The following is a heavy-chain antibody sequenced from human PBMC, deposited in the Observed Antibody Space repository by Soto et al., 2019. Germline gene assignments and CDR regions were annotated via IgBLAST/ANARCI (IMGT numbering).Heavy chain of an antibody. CDR3: SKEGGDFWRPYGMDV. Sequence: QVQLVESGGGVVQPGRSLRLSCAASGFTFSSYGMHWVRQAPGKGLEWVAVIWYDGSNKYYADSVKGRFTISRDNSKNTLYLQTNSLRAEVTAVYYCSKEGGDFWRPYGMDVWGQGTTVTVSS. CDR1: GFTFSSYG. CDR2: IWYDGSNK. D-gene: IGHD3-3*01. V-gene: IGHV3-33*06. J-gene: IGHJ6*02.